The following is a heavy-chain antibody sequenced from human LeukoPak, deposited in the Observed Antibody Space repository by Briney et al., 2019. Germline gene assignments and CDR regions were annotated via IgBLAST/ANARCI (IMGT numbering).Heavy chain of an antibody. V-gene: IGHV4-31*03. Sequence: SQTLSLTCTVSGGSISSGGYYWSWIRQHPGKGLEWIGYIYYSGTYYNPSLKSRVTISVDTSKNQFSLKLSSVTAADTAVYYCARGGSGIFAIVNWGQGTLVTVSS. D-gene: IGHD1-26*01. CDR2: IYYSGT. CDR3: ARGGSGIFAIVN. J-gene: IGHJ4*02. CDR1: GGSISSGGYY.